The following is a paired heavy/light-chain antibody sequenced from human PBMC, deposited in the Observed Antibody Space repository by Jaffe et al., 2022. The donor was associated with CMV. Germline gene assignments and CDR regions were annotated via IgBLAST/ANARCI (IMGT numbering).Light chain of an antibody. V-gene: IGLV10-54*01. CDR2: RSN. CDR1: SDNVGDEG. CDR3: SAWDSRLRAWL. J-gene: IGLJ2*01. Sequence: QAGLAQPPSVSTDLGQTATLTCTGNSDNVGDEGAAWLQQNQGHPPKLLSLRSNMRPSGISERFSASRSGNTASLTITGLQPEDEADYYCSAWDSRLRAWLFGGGTKVTVL.
Heavy chain of an antibody. CDR1: GFTFSASL. V-gene: IGHV3-33*08. Sequence: QVQLVESGGGVVQPGRSLRLSCAASGFTFSASLMHWVRQTPGKGPEWLGSIWEDSSHSDYAASVKGRFTISRDNSKDTLFLQMDSLRVEDTAVYYCVLESKPGPGGGFDSWGQGTLVTVSS. CDR3: VLESKPGPGGGFDS. J-gene: IGHJ4*02. D-gene: IGHD3-16*01. CDR2: IWEDSSHS.